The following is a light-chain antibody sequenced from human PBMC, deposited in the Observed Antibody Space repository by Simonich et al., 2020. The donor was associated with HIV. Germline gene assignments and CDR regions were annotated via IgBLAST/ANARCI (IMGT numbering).Light chain of an antibody. CDR3: HQSSSLPFT. V-gene: IGKV6-21*01. CDR2: YAS. Sequence: EVVLTQSPEFKSVTPKKKATITCRASQSIGSSLHWYQQKQDQSPKLLIKYASQSFAGVPSRFGGSGSGTDFTLTIKSLEAEDAATYYCHQSSSLPFTFGPGTKVDIK. J-gene: IGKJ3*01. CDR1: QSIGSS.